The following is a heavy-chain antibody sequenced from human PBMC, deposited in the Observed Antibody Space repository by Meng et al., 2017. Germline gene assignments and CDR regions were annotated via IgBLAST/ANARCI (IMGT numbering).Heavy chain of an antibody. V-gene: IGHV4-59*01. Sequence: QVQLQQWGAGLLKPSETLSLTCTVSGGSISSYYWSWIRQPPGKGLEWIGYIYYSGNTNYNPSLKSRVTISVDTSKNQFSLKLSSVTAADTAVYYCARELSGQGFFDYWGQGTLVTVSS. CDR1: GGSISSYY. D-gene: IGHD3-3*01. J-gene: IGHJ4*02. CDR3: ARELSGQGFFDY. CDR2: IYYSGNT.